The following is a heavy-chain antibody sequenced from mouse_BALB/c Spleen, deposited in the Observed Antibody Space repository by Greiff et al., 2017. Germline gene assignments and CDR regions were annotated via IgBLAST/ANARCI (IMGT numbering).Heavy chain of an antibody. CDR2: ISSGGSYT. D-gene: IGHD4-1*01. Sequence: EVKLVESGGGLVKPGGSLKLSCAASGFTFSSYTMSWVRQTPEKRLEWVATISSGGSYTYYPDSVKGRFTISRDNAKNTLYLQVSSLKSEDTAMYYCTRGDWDDYAMDYWGQGTSVTVSS. V-gene: IGHV5-6-4*01. CDR3: TRGDWDDYAMDY. CDR1: GFTFSSYT. J-gene: IGHJ4*01.